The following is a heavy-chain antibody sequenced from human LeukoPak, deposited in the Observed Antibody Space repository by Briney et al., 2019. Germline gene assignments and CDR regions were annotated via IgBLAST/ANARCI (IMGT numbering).Heavy chain of an antibody. J-gene: IGHJ4*02. CDR3: ARHYGSGTYPLDY. CDR1: GGSISSYY. CDR2: IYYSGNT. Sequence: SETLSLTCTVSGGSISSYYWSWIRQPPGKGPEWIGNIYYSGNTNYNPSLKRRVTISVDTSKNQFSLKLSSVTAADTAVYYCARHYGSGTYPLDYWGQGTLVTVSS. V-gene: IGHV4-59*01. D-gene: IGHD3-10*01.